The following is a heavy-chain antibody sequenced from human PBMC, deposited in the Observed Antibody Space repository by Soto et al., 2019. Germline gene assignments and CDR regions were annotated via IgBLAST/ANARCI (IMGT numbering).Heavy chain of an antibody. Sequence: EVQLLESGGGLVQPGGSLRLSCAASGFIFSNYAMNWVRQAPGKGLEWVSAISGSGGSTYYAGSVEGRFTISRDNSRKTLYLQMTSLRAEDTVICYCIKTIRYWGQGTLVTVSS. D-gene: IGHD3-3*02. CDR2: ISGSGGST. V-gene: IGHV3-23*01. CDR1: GFIFSNYA. J-gene: IGHJ4*02. CDR3: IKTIRY.